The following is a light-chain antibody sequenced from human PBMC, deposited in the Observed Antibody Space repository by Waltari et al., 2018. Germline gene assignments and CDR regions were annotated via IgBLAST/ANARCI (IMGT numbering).Light chain of an antibody. CDR3: MQGTHWPLT. CDR1: QSLVHSDGNTY. V-gene: IGKV2-30*02. Sequence: DVVMTQSPLSLPVTLGQPASIPCKSSQSLVHSDGNTYLACFPQRPGQSPRRLIYKVSNRESGVPDRFSASGSGTDFTLKISRVEAEDVGVYYCMQGTHWPLTFGGGTKVEIK. CDR2: KVS. J-gene: IGKJ4*01.